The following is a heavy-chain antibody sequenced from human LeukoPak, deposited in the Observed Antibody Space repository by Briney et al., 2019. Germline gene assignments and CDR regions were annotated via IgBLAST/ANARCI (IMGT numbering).Heavy chain of an antibody. CDR2: ISGSGGST. CDR1: GFTFSGYG. CDR3: AKGGYSNGRYYYYYMDV. J-gene: IGHJ6*03. V-gene: IGHV3-23*01. Sequence: GGSLRLSCAASGFTFSGYGMSWVRQAPGKGLEWVSAISGSGGSTFYAESVKGRFTISRDNSKNTLYLQMNSLRAEDTAVYYCAKGGYSNGRYYYYYMDVWGEGTTVTVSS. D-gene: IGHD5-18*01.